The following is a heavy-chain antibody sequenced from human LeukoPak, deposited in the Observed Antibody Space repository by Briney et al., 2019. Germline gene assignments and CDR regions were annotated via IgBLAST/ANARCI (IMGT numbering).Heavy chain of an antibody. J-gene: IGHJ4*02. Sequence: PSQTLSLTCAVSGGSISSGGYSWSWIRQPPGKGLEWIGYIYHSGSTYYNPSLKSRVTISVDRSKNQFSLKLSSVTAADTAVYYCARATYEILTGYPTGFDYWGQGTLVTVSS. D-gene: IGHD3-9*01. CDR1: GGSISSGGYS. V-gene: IGHV4-30-2*01. CDR3: ARATYEILTGYPTGFDY. CDR2: IYHSGST.